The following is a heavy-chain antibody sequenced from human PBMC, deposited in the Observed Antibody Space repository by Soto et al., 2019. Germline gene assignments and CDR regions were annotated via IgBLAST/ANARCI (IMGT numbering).Heavy chain of an antibody. CDR1: GFTFSSYG. CDR2: ISSSSTTI. J-gene: IGHJ4*02. Sequence: GGSLRLSCAASGFTFSSYGMNWVRQAPGKGLEWVSYISSSSTTIYYADSVKGRFTIFRDNAKNSLYLQLNSLRDEDAAVYYCARSPYYYDSSNYYGYWGQGTLVTVSS. D-gene: IGHD3-22*01. V-gene: IGHV3-48*02. CDR3: ARSPYYYDSSNYYGY.